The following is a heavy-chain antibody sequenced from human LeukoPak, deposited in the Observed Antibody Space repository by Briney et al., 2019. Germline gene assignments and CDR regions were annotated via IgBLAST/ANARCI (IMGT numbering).Heavy chain of an antibody. D-gene: IGHD3-10*01. CDR2: ISAYNGNT. CDR1: GYTFTSYG. Sequence: VASVKVSCKASGYTFTSYGISWVRQAPGQGLEWMGWISAYNGNTNYAQKLQGRVTMTTDTSTSTAYMELRSLRSDDTAVYYCARDLGYYGSRSYYYWGQGTLVTVSS. CDR3: ARDLGYYGSRSYYY. V-gene: IGHV1-18*01. J-gene: IGHJ4*02.